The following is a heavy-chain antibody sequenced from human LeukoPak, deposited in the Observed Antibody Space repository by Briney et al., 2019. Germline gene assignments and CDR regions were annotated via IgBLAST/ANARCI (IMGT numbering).Heavy chain of an antibody. CDR2: INPNSGGT. J-gene: IGHJ5*02. V-gene: IGHV1-2*02. CDR3: ARVRERLGWFDP. Sequence: ASVKVSCKASGYTFTGYYMHWVRQAPGQGLEWMGWINPNSGGTNYAQKFQGRVTMTRDTSISTAYMELSRLRSDDTAVYYCARVRERLGWFDPWGQGTLVTVSS. CDR1: GYTFTGYY. D-gene: IGHD1-26*01.